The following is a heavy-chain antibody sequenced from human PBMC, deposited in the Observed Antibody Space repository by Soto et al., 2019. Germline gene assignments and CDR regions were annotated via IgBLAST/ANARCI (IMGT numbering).Heavy chain of an antibody. CDR3: ARDRTTLAKIGLYYYVMDV. V-gene: IGHV1-2*06. CDR2: INPNSGGT. Sequence: SENVSCKASGYIFTDYYMHWVRQAPGQELGWMGRINPNSGGTKYLQKFQGRVTMTRDTSISTAYMELSRLTSDDTAVYYCARDRTTLAKIGLYYYVMDVSGQGTTVTVS. D-gene: IGHD3-16*01. J-gene: IGHJ6*02. CDR1: GYIFTDYY.